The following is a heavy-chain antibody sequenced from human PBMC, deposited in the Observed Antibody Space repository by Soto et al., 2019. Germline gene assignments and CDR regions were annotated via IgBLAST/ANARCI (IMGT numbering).Heavy chain of an antibody. J-gene: IGHJ4*02. CDR1: GDSICNYY. V-gene: IGHV4-59*01. CDR3: ARFKRGYSYGSVIDF. Sequence: SETLSLTCTVSGDSICNYYWSWIRQPPGKRLEWLGYIFYSGTTSYNPSLKRRVTISVDTSKNQFALRLRSVTAADTATYYCARFKRGYSYGSVIDFWGQGTLVTVS. CDR2: IFYSGTT. D-gene: IGHD5-18*01.